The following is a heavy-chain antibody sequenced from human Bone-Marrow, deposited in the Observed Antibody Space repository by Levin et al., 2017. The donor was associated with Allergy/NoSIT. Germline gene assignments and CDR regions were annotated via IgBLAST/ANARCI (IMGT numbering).Heavy chain of an antibody. V-gene: IGHV3-15*01. D-gene: IGHD2-15*01. CDR1: GFTFSNVW. CDR3: ATGDCSGGSCHAFDI. J-gene: IGHJ3*02. CDR2: IKRKIDGETT. Sequence: MAGGSLRLSCTASGFTFSNVWMTWVRQTPGKGLEWVGRIKRKIDGETTDYAAPVKGRFTISRDDSQDTLYLQMNSLKTEDTGVYYCATGDCSGGSCHAFDIWGQGTMVSVSP.